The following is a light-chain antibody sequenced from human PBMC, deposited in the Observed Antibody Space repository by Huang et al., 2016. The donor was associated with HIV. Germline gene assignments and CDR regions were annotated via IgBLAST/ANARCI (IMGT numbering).Light chain of an antibody. CDR2: AAS. V-gene: IGKV1-39*01. J-gene: IGKJ1*01. Sequence: DIQMTQSPSSLSASVGDRNTIPCRASQNITSYLNWYRQKSGKAPQLLIYAASTLQSGVPSRFSGSGSGTDFTLTISSLQPEDFATYYCQQSYNAPRTFGQGTKVEVK. CDR1: QNITSY. CDR3: QQSYNAPRT.